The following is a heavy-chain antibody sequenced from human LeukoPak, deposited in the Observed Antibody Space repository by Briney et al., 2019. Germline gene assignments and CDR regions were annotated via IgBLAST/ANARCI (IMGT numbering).Heavy chain of an antibody. Sequence: PSETLSLTCTVSGGSISSYYWSWVRQPPGKGLEWLGYIYYSGSTNYNPSLKSRVTISVDTSKNQCSLKLSSVTAADTAGYYCARENSSSQTQFDPWGQGTLVTVSS. V-gene: IGHV4-59*01. CDR2: IYYSGST. J-gene: IGHJ5*02. D-gene: IGHD6-13*01. CDR3: ARENSSSQTQFDP. CDR1: GGSISSYY.